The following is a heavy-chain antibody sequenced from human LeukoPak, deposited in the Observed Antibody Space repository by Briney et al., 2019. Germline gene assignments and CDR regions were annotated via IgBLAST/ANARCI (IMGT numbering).Heavy chain of an antibody. CDR1: GFIFSNCW. CDR2: IKQDGSEK. Sequence: GGSLRLSCAASGFIFSNCWMSWVRQAPGKGLEWVANIKQDGSEKYYVDSVKGRFTISRDNAKNSLYLQMNSLRAEDTAVYYCARDQPQPDAFGYWGQGTLVTVSS. V-gene: IGHV3-7*01. CDR3: ARDQPQPDAFGY. J-gene: IGHJ4*02. D-gene: IGHD1-14*01.